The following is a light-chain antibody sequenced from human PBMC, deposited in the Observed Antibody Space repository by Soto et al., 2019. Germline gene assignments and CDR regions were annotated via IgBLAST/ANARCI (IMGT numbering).Light chain of an antibody. V-gene: IGLV2-14*01. CDR2: DVS. CDR3: SSYTGSSTYVV. J-gene: IGLJ2*01. Sequence: QSALTQPASVSGSPGQSITISCTGTSSDVGGYNYVSWYQQHPGKAPKLMIYDVSNRPSGVSNRFSGSKSVNTAPLTISGLQAEDEADYYCSSYTGSSTYVVFGGGTKLTVL. CDR1: SSDVGGYNY.